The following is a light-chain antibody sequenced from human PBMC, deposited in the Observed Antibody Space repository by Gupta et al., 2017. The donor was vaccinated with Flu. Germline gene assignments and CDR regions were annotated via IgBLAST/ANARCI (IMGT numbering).Light chain of an antibody. Sequence: TISCNGTSGDVVGYNYVAWYHQHPGKDPNLMIYYVSKRPSGVPDRFFGSKSGNTASLTVTGLQAEDEADYYCSSYEASNNPLVFGGGTKLTVL. V-gene: IGLV2-8*03. CDR2: YVS. CDR1: SGDVVGYNY. J-gene: IGLJ2*01. CDR3: SSYEASNNPLV.